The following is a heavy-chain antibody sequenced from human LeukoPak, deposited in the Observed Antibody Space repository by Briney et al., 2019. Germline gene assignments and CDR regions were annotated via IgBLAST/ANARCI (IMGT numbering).Heavy chain of an antibody. J-gene: IGHJ6*03. V-gene: IGHV3-21*01. Sequence: PGGSLRLSCAASGFTFSSYSMNWVRQAPGKGLEWVSSISSSSSYIYYADSVKGRFTISRDNAKNSLYLQMNSLRAEDTAVYYCAREEISGYYYYMDVWGKGTTVTVSS. D-gene: IGHD3-10*01. CDR2: ISSSSSYI. CDR1: GFTFSSYS. CDR3: AREEISGYYYYMDV.